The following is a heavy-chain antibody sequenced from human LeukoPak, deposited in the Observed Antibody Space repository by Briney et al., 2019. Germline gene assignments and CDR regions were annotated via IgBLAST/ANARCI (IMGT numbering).Heavy chain of an antibody. CDR3: ARVGYSYGYSSNAFDI. J-gene: IGHJ3*02. CDR1: GGSISSGGYY. Sequence: PSQTLSLTCTVSGGSISSGGYYWSWIRQHPGKGLEWIGYIYYSGSTYYNPSLKSRVTISVDTSKTQSSLKLSSVTAADTAVYYCARVGYSYGYSSNAFDIWGQGTMVTVSS. D-gene: IGHD5-18*01. CDR2: IYYSGST. V-gene: IGHV4-31*03.